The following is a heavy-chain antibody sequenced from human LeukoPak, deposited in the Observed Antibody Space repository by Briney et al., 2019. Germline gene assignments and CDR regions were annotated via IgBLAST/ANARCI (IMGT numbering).Heavy chain of an antibody. J-gene: IGHJ4*02. D-gene: IGHD2-2*01. CDR2: IYYSGST. V-gene: IGHV4-39*07. Sequence: PSETLSLTCTVSGGSISSSSYYWGWIRQPPGKGLEWIVSIYYSGSTYYNPSLKSRVTISVDTSKNQFSLKLSSVTAADTAVYYCASIRVGIVVVPAATSIDYWGQGTLVTVSS. CDR3: ASIRVGIVVVPAATSIDY. CDR1: GGSISSSSYY.